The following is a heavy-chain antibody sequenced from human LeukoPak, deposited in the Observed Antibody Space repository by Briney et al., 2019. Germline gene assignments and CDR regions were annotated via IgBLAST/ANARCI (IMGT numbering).Heavy chain of an antibody. CDR2: IYYSGST. Sequence: PSETLSLTCTVSGGSISSSSYYWGWIRQPPGKGLEWIGSIYYSGSTYYNPSLKSRVTISVDTSKNQFSLKLSSVTAADTAVYYCARGYCSGGSCYLVVYYFDYWGRGTLVTVSS. J-gene: IGHJ4*02. V-gene: IGHV4-39*01. CDR3: ARGYCSGGSCYLVVYYFDY. CDR1: GGSISSSSYY. D-gene: IGHD2-15*01.